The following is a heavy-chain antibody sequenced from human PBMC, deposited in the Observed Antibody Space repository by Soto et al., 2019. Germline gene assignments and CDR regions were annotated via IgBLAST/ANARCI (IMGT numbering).Heavy chain of an antibody. CDR3: ARIYCAGGNCYRRGGFYYGMDV. CDR2: IYWDDDK. V-gene: IGHV2-5*02. D-gene: IGHD2-8*02. CDR1: GFSLTTGGMG. J-gene: IGHJ6*02. Sequence: QITLKESGPTLVQPTQTLTLTCSFSGFSLTTGGMGVGWIRQPPGKALEWLALIYWDDDKGYSPSLKSRLTITKDTSKTQVVLTMTKMDPVDTATYYCARIYCAGGNCYRRGGFYYGMDVWGQGTTVTVSS.